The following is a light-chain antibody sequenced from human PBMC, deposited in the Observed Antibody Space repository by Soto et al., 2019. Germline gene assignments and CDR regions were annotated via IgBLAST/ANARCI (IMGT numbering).Light chain of an antibody. V-gene: IGKV4-1*01. CDR2: WAS. CDR1: QSVLYSSNNKNY. Sequence: DIVMTQSPDSLAVSLGKRATINCKSSQSVLYSSNNKNYLAWYQQKPGQPPKLLIYWASTRESGVPDRFSGSGSGTDFTLTISSLQAEDVAVYYCQQYYSTPTFGQGTKLEIK. CDR3: QQYYSTPT. J-gene: IGKJ2*01.